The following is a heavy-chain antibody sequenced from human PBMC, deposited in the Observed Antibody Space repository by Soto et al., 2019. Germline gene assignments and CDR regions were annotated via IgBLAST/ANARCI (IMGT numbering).Heavy chain of an antibody. CDR1: GFTFDDYA. CDR2: ISWNSRSI. D-gene: IGHD3-9*01. CDR3: ARVDSQDFDWMQPFGL. V-gene: IGHV3-9*01. J-gene: IGHJ5*02. Sequence: GGSLRLPCEASGFTFDDYAMHWVRQAPGKGLEWVSGISWNSRSIGYADSVKGRFTISRDSAKNSLYLQMKTLRPEDTAFYYCARVDSQDFDWMQPFGLWGQGTLVTVSS.